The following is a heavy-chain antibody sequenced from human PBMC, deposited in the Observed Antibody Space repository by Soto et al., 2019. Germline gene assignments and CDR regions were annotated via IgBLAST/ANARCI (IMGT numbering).Heavy chain of an antibody. Sequence: QVQLVQSGAEVKKPGASVKVSCKASGYTFTSYGISWVGQAPGQGLEWMGWISAYNGNTNYAQKLQGRVTMTTDTSTSTAYMELRSLRSDDTAVYYCARVRCSGGSCHNRYWFDPWGQGTLVTVSS. CDR3: ARVRCSGGSCHNRYWFDP. CDR2: ISAYNGNT. V-gene: IGHV1-18*01. CDR1: GYTFTSYG. J-gene: IGHJ5*02. D-gene: IGHD2-15*01.